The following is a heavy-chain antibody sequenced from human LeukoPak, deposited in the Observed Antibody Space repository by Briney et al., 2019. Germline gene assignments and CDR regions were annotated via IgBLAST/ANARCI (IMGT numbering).Heavy chain of an antibody. CDR3: ARGDIAARQDYYYMDV. CDR1: GYTFTGYY. J-gene: IGHJ6*03. D-gene: IGHD6-6*01. CDR2: INPNSGGT. V-gene: IGHV1-2*02. Sequence: ASVKVSCKASGYTFTGYYMHWVRQALGQGLEWMGWINPNSGGTNYAQKFQGRVTMTRDTSISTAYMELSRLRSDDTAVYYCARGDIAARQDYYYMDVWGKGTTVTVSS.